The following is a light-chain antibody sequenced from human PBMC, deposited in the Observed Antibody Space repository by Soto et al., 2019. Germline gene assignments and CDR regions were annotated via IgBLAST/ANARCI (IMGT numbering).Light chain of an antibody. CDR3: QQCNSYPYT. CDR1: QNIVIW. J-gene: IGKJ2*01. Sequence: DIQMTQSPSTLAASVGDRVSITCRASQNIVIWLGWYQQKPGKAPKLLIYKASTLESGVPSRFSGSGSGTEFTLTISSLQPDDFATYYCQQCNSYPYTFGPGTKLEIK. V-gene: IGKV1-5*03. CDR2: KAS.